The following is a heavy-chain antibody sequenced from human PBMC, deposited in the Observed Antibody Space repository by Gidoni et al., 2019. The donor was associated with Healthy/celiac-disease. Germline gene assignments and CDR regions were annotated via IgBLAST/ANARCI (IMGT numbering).Heavy chain of an antibody. CDR3: AKDRDGDYPYFDY. CDR2: ISYDGSNK. J-gene: IGHJ4*02. CDR1: GFTFSSYG. V-gene: IGHV3-30*18. Sequence: QVQLVESGGGVVQPGRSLRLSCAASGFTFSSYGMHWVRQAPGKGLEWVAVISYDGSNKYYADSVKGRFTISRDNSKNTLYLQMNSLRAEDTAVYYCAKDRDGDYPYFDYWGQGTLVTVSS. D-gene: IGHD4-17*01.